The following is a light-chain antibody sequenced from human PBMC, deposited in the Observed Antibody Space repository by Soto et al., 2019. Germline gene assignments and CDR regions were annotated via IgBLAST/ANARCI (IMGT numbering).Light chain of an antibody. Sequence: EIVMTQSPGTLSVSPGERATLSCGASQSVSSNLAWYQQKPGQAPRLLIYGASTRATGIPARFSGSGSGTEFTLTIGSLQSEDFAVYYCQQYHNWVTFGGGTKVEIK. V-gene: IGKV3D-15*01. CDR2: GAS. CDR1: QSVSSN. CDR3: QQYHNWVT. J-gene: IGKJ4*01.